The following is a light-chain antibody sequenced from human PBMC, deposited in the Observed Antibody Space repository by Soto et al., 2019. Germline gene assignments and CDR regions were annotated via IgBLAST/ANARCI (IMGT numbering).Light chain of an antibody. J-gene: IGKJ1*01. CDR2: DAS. CDR3: QQYDQLPRT. CDR1: QEISNY. V-gene: IGKV1-33*01. Sequence: DIQMIQSPSSLSASVGDRVTITCQASQEISNYLNWYQQKPGKAPKLLIYDASNLERGVPSRFSGRGSGTDFTYTSSSLQPEDFATYYCQQYDQLPRTFGRGTKVEIK.